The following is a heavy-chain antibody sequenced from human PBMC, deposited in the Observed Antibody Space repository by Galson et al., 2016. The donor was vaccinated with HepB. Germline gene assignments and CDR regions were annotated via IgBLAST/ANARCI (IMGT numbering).Heavy chain of an antibody. CDR3: RIVAAGIDY. D-gene: IGHD6-13*01. J-gene: IGHJ4*02. V-gene: IGHV3-74*01. CDR1: GFTFSSHW. Sequence: SLRLSCAASGFTFSSHWLHWVRQAPGKGLMCVSRLKSDGTSTYYADSGKGRFTISRENAKNTLYLQMNSLRAEDTAVYYCRIVAAGIDYWGQGTLVTVSS. CDR2: LKSDGTST.